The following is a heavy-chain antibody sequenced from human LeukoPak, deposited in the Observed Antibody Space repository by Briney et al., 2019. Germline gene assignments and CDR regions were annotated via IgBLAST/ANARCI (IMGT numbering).Heavy chain of an antibody. CDR2: ISYDGSNK. Sequence: GGSLRLSCAASGFTFISYGMHWVRQAPGKGLEWVAVISYDGSNKYYADSVKGRFTISRDNSKNTLYLQMNSLRAEDTAVYYCAKDPYYYDSSGYPDYWGQGTLVTVSS. CDR1: GFTFISYG. J-gene: IGHJ4*02. V-gene: IGHV3-30*18. D-gene: IGHD3-22*01. CDR3: AKDPYYYDSSGYPDY.